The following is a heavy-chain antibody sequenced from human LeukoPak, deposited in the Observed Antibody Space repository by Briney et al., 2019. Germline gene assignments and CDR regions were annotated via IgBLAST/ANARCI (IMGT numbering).Heavy chain of an antibody. CDR2: INPNSGGT. D-gene: IGHD5-12*01. J-gene: IGHJ5*02. CDR1: GYTFTGYY. Sequence: ASVKVSCRASGYTFTGYYMHWVRQAPGQGLEWMGWINPNSGGTNYAQKFQGRVTMTRDTSISTAYMELSRLRSDDTAVYCCARDAVDIVATIHNWFDPWGQGTLVTVSS. CDR3: ARDAVDIVATIHNWFDP. V-gene: IGHV1-2*02.